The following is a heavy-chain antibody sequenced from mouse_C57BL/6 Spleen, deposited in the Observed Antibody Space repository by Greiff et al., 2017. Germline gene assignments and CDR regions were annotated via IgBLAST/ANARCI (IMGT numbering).Heavy chain of an antibody. J-gene: IGHJ3*01. V-gene: IGHV1-52*01. Sequence: QVQLKQPGAELVRPGSSVKLSCKASGYTFTSYWMHWVKQRPIQGLEWIGNIDPSDSETHYNQKFKDKATLTVDKSSSTAYMQLSSLTSEDSAVYYCARRDDYGTGLFAYWGQGTLVTVSA. CDR2: IDPSDSET. CDR1: GYTFTSYW. CDR3: ARRDDYGTGLFAY. D-gene: IGHD2-4*01.